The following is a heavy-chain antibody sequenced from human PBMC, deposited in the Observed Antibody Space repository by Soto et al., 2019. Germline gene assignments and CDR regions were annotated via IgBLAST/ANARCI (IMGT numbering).Heavy chain of an antibody. CDR2: ISSTANYI. CDR3: ARESEDLTSNFDY. V-gene: IGHV3-21*01. CDR1: GFTFTRYS. J-gene: IGHJ4*02. Sequence: GGSLRLSCAASGFTFTRYSMNWVRQAPGKGLEWVSSISSTANYIYYADSMKGRFTVSRDNAKNSVYLEMNSLSAEDTAVYYCARESEDLTSNFDYWGQGTLVTVS.